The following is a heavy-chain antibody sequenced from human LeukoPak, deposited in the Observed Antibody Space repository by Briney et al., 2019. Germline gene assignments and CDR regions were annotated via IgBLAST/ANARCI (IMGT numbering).Heavy chain of an antibody. V-gene: IGHV3-48*01. CDR2: SNTDGNI. J-gene: IGHJ3*01. CDR3: VRDRDYAFDF. CDR1: GFTLSDYG. Sequence: GGSLRLSCAASGFTLSDYGMNWVRQAPGKGLEWFSYSNTDGNISYADSVKGRFNISRDNAENSLYLQMNSLRVEDTAVYFCVRDRDYAFDFWGQGTMVTVSS.